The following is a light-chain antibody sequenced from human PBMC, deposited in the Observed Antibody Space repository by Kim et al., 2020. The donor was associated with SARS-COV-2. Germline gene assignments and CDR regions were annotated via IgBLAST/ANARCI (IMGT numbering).Light chain of an antibody. V-gene: IGLV2-14*03. J-gene: IGLJ2*01. CDR1: SSDVGGYNY. CDR2: DVS. CDR3: SSYTSSSVV. Sequence: LTQPASVYGSPGQSITISCTGTSSDVGGYNYVSWYQQHPGKAPKLMIYDVSNRPSGVSNRFSGSKSGNTASLTISGLQAEDEADYYCSSYTSSSVVF.